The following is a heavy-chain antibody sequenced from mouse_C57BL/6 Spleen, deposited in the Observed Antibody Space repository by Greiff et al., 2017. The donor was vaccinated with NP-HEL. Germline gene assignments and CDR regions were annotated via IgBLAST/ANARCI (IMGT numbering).Heavy chain of an antibody. Sequence: QVHVKQSGAELVRPGASVTLSCKASGYTFTDYEMHWVKQTPVHGLEWIGAIDPETGGTAYNQKFKGKAILTADKSSSTAYMELRSLTSEDSAVYYCTRSSSGHYFDYWGQGTTLTVSS. J-gene: IGHJ2*01. D-gene: IGHD3-2*02. CDR3: TRSSSGHYFDY. CDR2: IDPETGGT. V-gene: IGHV1-15*01. CDR1: GYTFTDYE.